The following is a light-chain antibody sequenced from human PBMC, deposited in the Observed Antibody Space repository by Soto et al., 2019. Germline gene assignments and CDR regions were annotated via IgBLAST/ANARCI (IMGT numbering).Light chain of an antibody. V-gene: IGKV3-15*01. J-gene: IGKJ4*01. CDR1: QSVSSY. CDR3: QQYKEWPPLT. Sequence: EIRMTQSPATLSVSPGDTVTLSCKASQSVSSYLAWYHQRPGQPPRLLIHAASDRATGIPARFSGSGSGTEFSLIISSLQSDDVVVYYCQQYKEWPPLTFGGGTKVDIK. CDR2: AAS.